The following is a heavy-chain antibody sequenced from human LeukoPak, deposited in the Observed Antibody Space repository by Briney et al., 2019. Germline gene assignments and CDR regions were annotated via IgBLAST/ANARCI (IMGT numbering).Heavy chain of an antibody. D-gene: IGHD6-13*01. CDR2: IIPIFGTV. CDR1: GGTFSSYA. CDR3: ARGQQLVGNYYDYGMDV. V-gene: IGHV1-69*01. Sequence: AAVKVSCKASGGTFSSYAISWVREAPGQGREWMGGIIPIFGTVHYAQTFQGRVTITADESTNTAYMELTSLRSDDTALYYCARGQQLVGNYYDYGMDVWGQGATVTVSS. J-gene: IGHJ6*02.